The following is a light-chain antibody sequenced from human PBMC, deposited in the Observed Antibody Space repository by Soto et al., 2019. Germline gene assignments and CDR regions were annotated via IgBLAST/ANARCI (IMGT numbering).Light chain of an antibody. CDR2: GAS. CDR1: QSVGTN. CDR3: QQYNNWPET. Sequence: EIGMTQSPATLTLSPEERATLSCRASQSVGTNLAWYQQKPGQAPRLLIFGASTRATGVPARISGSGSGTDFTLTISSLQSEDFAMYYCQQYNNWPETFGQGTEVEIK. J-gene: IGKJ1*01. V-gene: IGKV3-15*01.